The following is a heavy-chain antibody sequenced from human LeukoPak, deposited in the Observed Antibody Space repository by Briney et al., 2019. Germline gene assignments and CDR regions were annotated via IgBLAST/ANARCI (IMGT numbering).Heavy chain of an antibody. CDR1: GGSISSYY. D-gene: IGHD4-11*01. J-gene: IGHJ3*01. CDR3: ARGGGTTEVWFDP. CDR2: IYYSGST. Sequence: PSETLSLTCTVSGGSISSYYWSWIRQPPGKGLEWIGYIYYSGSTNYNPSLKSRVTISVDTSKNQFSLKLSSVTAADTAVYYCARGGGTTEVWFDPWGQGTMVTVSS. V-gene: IGHV4-59*01.